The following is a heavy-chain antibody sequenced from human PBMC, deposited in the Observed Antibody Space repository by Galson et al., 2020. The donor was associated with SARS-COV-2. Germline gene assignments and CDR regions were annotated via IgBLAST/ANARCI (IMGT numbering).Heavy chain of an antibody. CDR2: IYPDDSYT. D-gene: IGHD6-19*01. V-gene: IGHV5-51*01. J-gene: IGHJ4*02. Sequence: GESLKISCKASRYSFTNYWIGWVRQMPGKGLEWMGVIYPDDSYTIYSPSFQGQVTISADKSITTAYRQWSGLKASDTAMYYCARHGASSGWYEGMDYWGQGTLVAVSS. CDR1: RYSFTNYW. CDR3: ARHGASSGWYEGMDY.